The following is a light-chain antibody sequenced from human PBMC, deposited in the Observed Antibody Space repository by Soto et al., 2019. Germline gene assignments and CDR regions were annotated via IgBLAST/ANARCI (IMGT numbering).Light chain of an antibody. CDR2: GAS. V-gene: IGKV3-20*01. CDR3: QVSGRSALYT. J-gene: IGKJ2*01. CDR1: QSVSSSS. Sequence: EMVLTQSPATLSLSPGERATLSCRASQSVSSSSSAWYQQKRGQAPRLLIYGASSRATGIPDRFSGGGSGTDFTLTISRLVPEDFAVYYCQVSGRSALYTFGQGTRLEIK.